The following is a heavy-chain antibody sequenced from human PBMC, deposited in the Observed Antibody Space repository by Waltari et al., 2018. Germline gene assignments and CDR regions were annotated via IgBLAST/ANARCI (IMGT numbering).Heavy chain of an antibody. CDR3: AGGGSGRYFPRAFDI. D-gene: IGHD3-10*01. CDR2: ISDSGAST. Sequence: EVQLLESGGGLVQPGGSLSLSCAASGFTFGNYAVSWVRHAPGMGLEWVSAISDSGASTYYADSVKGRFTISRDNSKNMVYLQMNSLRAEDTAVYFCAGGGSGRYFPRAFDIWGQGTMVTVSS. V-gene: IGHV3-23*01. J-gene: IGHJ3*02. CDR1: GFTFGNYA.